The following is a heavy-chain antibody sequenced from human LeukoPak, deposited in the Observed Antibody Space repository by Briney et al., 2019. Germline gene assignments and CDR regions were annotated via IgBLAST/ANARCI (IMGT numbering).Heavy chain of an antibody. CDR2: ISSSSSYI. D-gene: IGHD3-9*01. Sequence: GGSLRLSCAASGFTFSSYSMNWVRQAPGKGLEWVSSISSSSSYIYYADSVKGRFTISRDNAKNSLYLQMNSLRAEDTAVYYCARDTYYDILTGYPDYWGQGTLVTVSS. CDR3: ARDTYYDILTGYPDY. CDR1: GFTFSSYS. V-gene: IGHV3-21*01. J-gene: IGHJ4*02.